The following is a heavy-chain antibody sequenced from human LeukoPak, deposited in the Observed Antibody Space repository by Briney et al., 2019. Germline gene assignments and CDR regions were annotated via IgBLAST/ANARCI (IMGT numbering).Heavy chain of an antibody. V-gene: IGHV1-46*01. CDR3: ARAVSCSSTSCYEYFQH. J-gene: IGHJ1*01. Sequence: ASMKVSCKASGYTFTSYYMHWVRQAPGQGLEWMGIINPSGGSTSYAQKFQGRVTMTRDMSTSTVYMELSSLRSEDTAVYYCARAVSCSSTSCYEYFQHWGQGTLVTVSS. CDR2: INPSGGST. D-gene: IGHD2-2*01. CDR1: GYTFTSYY.